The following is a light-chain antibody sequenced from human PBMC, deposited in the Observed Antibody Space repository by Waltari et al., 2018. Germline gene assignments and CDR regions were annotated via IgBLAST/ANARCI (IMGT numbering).Light chain of an antibody. J-gene: IGLJ1*01. V-gene: IGLV2-8*01. CDR2: ELN. CDR3: GSYTVTNNLYV. Sequence: QSALTQPPSASGSPGQSVTISCTGNGSDVGDFNLVSWYQQRPGKAPKLLMFELNKRPSGVSSRFSGSKSANAASLTISGLQAEDEGDYYCGSYTVTNNLYVFGTGTKVTVL. CDR1: GSDVGDFNL.